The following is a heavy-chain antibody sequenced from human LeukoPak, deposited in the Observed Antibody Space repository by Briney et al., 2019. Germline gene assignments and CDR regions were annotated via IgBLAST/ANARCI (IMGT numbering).Heavy chain of an antibody. Sequence: PGGSLRLSCAASGFTFNSQSMSWGRQGPGKGLEWVSAINVGGGSTNYADSVKGRFTISRDNSKNTLYLQINSLRVEDTAVYYCAKGCSRGITSHYYYYGMDVWGQGTTVTVSS. CDR2: INVGGGST. CDR1: GFTFNSQS. J-gene: IGHJ6*02. D-gene: IGHD2-2*01. CDR3: AKGCSRGITSHYYYYGMDV. V-gene: IGHV3-23*01.